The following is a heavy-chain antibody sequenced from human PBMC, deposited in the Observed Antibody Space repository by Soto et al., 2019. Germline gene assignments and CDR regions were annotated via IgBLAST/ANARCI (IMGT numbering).Heavy chain of an antibody. CDR3: ARGAYSSGWNLPSSCGYFDL. V-gene: IGHV1-69*06. D-gene: IGHD6-19*01. Sequence: QVQLVQSGAEVKKPGSSVKVSCKASGGTFSSYAISWVRQAPGQGLEWMGGIIPIFGTANYAQKFQGRVTITADKSTSTAYMELSSLRSEDTAVYYCARGAYSSGWNLPSSCGYFDLWGRGTLVTVSS. J-gene: IGHJ2*01. CDR1: GGTFSSYA. CDR2: IIPIFGTA.